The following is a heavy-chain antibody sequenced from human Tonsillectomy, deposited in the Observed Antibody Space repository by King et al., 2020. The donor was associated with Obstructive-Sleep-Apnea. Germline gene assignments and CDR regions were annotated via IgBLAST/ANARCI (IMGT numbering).Heavy chain of an antibody. V-gene: IGHV4-39*07. CDR3: ARALEVADRIFDY. J-gene: IGHJ4*02. CDR1: GDFISRSTYY. Sequence: QLQESGPGLVKPSETLSLTCTVSGDFISRSTYYWGWIRQSPGKGLEWIGSTYYNGDTYNPSLKSRVTISIDTSKNQFSLKLTSVTAADTAVYYCARALEVADRIFDYWGQGTLVTVSS. CDR2: TYYNGDT. D-gene: IGHD6-19*01.